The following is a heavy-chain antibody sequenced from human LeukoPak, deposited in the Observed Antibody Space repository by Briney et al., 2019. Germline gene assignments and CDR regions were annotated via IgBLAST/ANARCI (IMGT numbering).Heavy chain of an antibody. Sequence: AGGSLRLSCAASGFTFSTYWMHWVRQAPGKGLEWVANIKQDGSHKYYVDSVKGRFTISRDNAKNSLYLQMNSLRVEDTAAYYCVREEGYWGQGTLVTVSS. V-gene: IGHV3-7*01. CDR2: IKQDGSHK. CDR3: VREEGY. J-gene: IGHJ4*02. CDR1: GFTFSTYW.